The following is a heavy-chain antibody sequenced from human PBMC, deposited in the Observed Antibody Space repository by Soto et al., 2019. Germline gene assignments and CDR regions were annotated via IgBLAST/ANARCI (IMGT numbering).Heavy chain of an antibody. Sequence: GSLRLSCTASGFTFGDYAMSWFRQAPGKGLEWVGFIRSKAYGGTTEYAASVKGRFTISRDDSKSIAYLQMNSLKTEDTAVYYCTRAFDLSTAYYYFDYWGQGTLVTVSS. V-gene: IGHV3-49*03. CDR2: IRSKAYGGTT. D-gene: IGHD3-9*01. CDR3: TRAFDLSTAYYYFDY. CDR1: GFTFGDYA. J-gene: IGHJ4*02.